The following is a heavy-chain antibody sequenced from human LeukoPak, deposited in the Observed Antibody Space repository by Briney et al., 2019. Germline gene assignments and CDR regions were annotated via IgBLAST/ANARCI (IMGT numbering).Heavy chain of an antibody. Sequence: GGSLRLSCVASGFSFRNYGMHWVRQAPGKGLEWVTFIRSDSSYKYYADSVKGRFTTSRDNSKSTLDLQMNSLRPEDTALYYYARDRGVSGNYYDYWGQGTLVTVSS. V-gene: IGHV3-30*02. CDR2: IRSDSSYK. CDR1: GFSFRNYG. D-gene: IGHD3-10*01. J-gene: IGHJ4*02. CDR3: ARDRGVSGNYYDY.